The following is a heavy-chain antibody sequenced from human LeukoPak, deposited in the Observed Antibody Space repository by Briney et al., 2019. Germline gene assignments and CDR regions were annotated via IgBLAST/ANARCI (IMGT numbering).Heavy chain of an antibody. Sequence: QAGGSLRLSCAASGFSFHNYAMSWVRQTPGKGLEWVSAISGSGGSTYYADSVKGRFTISRDNSKNTLYLQMNSLRAEDTAVYYCAKDLAGASYGMDVWGQGTTVTVSS. CDR2: ISGSGGST. CDR1: GFSFHNYA. J-gene: IGHJ6*02. D-gene: IGHD3-16*01. CDR3: AKDLAGASYGMDV. V-gene: IGHV3-23*01.